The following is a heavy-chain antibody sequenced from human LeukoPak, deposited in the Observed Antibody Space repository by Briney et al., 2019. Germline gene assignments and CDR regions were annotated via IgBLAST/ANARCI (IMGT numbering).Heavy chain of an antibody. Sequence: GGSLRFSCAVSGFTFSNYCMSWVRQAPGKGLEWVANIMQDGSEAHYVDSVKGRFTVSRDNANNSLYLQMNSLRAEDTAVYYCARVTAPSTIFGVVIMSRGAFDVWGQGTMVTVSS. J-gene: IGHJ3*01. CDR3: ARVTAPSTIFGVVIMSRGAFDV. D-gene: IGHD3-3*01. V-gene: IGHV3-7*01. CDR1: GFTFSNYC. CDR2: IMQDGSEA.